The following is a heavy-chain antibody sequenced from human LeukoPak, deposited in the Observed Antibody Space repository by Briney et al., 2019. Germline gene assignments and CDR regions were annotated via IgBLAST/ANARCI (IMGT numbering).Heavy chain of an antibody. J-gene: IGHJ4*02. CDR3: ARGLGRQQLFSPFDY. CDR2: IYHSGTI. D-gene: IGHD6-13*01. Sequence: SETLSLTCTVCGYSISSGYYWGWIRQPPGKGLEWLASIYHSGTISYNPSLKSRVTISVDTSKNQFSLKLTSLTAADTAVYYWARGLGRQQLFSPFDYWGQGTLVTVSS. CDR1: GYSISSGYY. V-gene: IGHV4-38-2*02.